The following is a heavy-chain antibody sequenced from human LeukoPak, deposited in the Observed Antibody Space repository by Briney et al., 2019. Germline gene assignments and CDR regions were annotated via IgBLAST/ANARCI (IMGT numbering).Heavy chain of an antibody. CDR2: IYYSGST. CDR1: GGSISSGDYY. CDR3: VTLERYCSSTSCYGGIDY. D-gene: IGHD2-2*01. J-gene: IGHJ4*02. V-gene: IGHV4-30-4*01. Sequence: PSETLSLTCTVSGGSISSGDYYWSWIRQPPGKGLEWIGYIYYSGSTYYNPSLKSRVTISVDTSKNQFSLKLSSVTAADTAVYYCVTLERYCSSTSCYGGIDYWGQGTLVTVSS.